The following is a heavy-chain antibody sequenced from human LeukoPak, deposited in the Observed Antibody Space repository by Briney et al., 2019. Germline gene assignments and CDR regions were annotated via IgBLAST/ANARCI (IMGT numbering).Heavy chain of an antibody. Sequence: GGSLRLSCAASGFTFSSYWMSWVRQAPGKGLEWVANIKQDGSEKYYVDSVKGRFTISRDNAKNSLYLQMNSLRAEDTAVYYCARDTVRPPYYDYVWGSLESHPSFDYWGQGTLVTVSS. CDR3: ARDTVRPPYYDYVWGSLESHPSFDY. V-gene: IGHV3-7*01. CDR2: IKQDGSEK. D-gene: IGHD3-16*01. J-gene: IGHJ4*02. CDR1: GFTFSSYW.